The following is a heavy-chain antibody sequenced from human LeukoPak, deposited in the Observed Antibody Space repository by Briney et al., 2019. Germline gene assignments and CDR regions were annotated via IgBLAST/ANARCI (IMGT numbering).Heavy chain of an antibody. CDR1: GYSFTIYW. D-gene: IGHD6-13*01. CDR2: IYPGDSDT. J-gene: IGHJ6*02. CDR3: ARLQAAAGSPLGMDV. Sequence: GGSLKISCKGSGYSFTIYWIGWVRQLPGKGLEWMGIIYPGDSDTRYSPSFQGQVTISADKSISTAYLQWSSLKASDTAMYYCARLQAAAGSPLGMDVWGQGTTVTVS. V-gene: IGHV5-51*01.